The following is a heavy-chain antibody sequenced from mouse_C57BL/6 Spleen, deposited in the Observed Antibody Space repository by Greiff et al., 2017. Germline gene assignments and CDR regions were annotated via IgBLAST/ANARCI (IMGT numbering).Heavy chain of an antibody. V-gene: IGHV14-3*01. CDR3: ARSRYGSSSDWYFDV. D-gene: IGHD1-1*01. CDR2: IDPANGNT. J-gene: IGHJ1*03. Sequence: EVQLQQSVAELVRPGASVKLSCTASGFNIKNTYMHWVKQRPEQGLEWIGRIDPANGNTKYAPKFQGKATITADTSSNTAYLQLSSLTSEDTAIYYCARSRYGSSSDWYFDVWGTGTTVTVSS. CDR1: GFNIKNTY.